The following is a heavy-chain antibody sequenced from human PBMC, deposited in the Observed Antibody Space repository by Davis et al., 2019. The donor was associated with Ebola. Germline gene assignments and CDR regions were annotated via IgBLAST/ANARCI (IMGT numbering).Heavy chain of an antibody. Sequence: GESLKISCAASGFTFSSYSMNWVRQAPGKGLEWVSSISSSSSYIYYADSVKGRFTISRDNAKNSLYLQMNSLRAEDTAVYYCAVDYGDYFTFDYWGQGTLVTVSS. CDR3: AVDYGDYFTFDY. CDR2: ISSSSSYI. J-gene: IGHJ4*02. V-gene: IGHV3-21*01. CDR1: GFTFSSYS. D-gene: IGHD4-17*01.